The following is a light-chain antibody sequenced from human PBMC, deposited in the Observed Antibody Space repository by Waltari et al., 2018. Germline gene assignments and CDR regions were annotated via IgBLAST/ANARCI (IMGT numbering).Light chain of an antibody. CDR1: NSDIGSYNF. Sequence: QSALTHPASVSGSPGQSITISCTGTNSDIGSYNFVSCYQQHPNKVPKLVLYEVSNRPSGVSNSFSGSKSGNTAFLTISGLQAEDEAEYYCSSYTKSTTQVFGTGTKVTVL. J-gene: IGLJ1*01. CDR3: SSYTKSTTQV. V-gene: IGLV2-14*01. CDR2: EVS.